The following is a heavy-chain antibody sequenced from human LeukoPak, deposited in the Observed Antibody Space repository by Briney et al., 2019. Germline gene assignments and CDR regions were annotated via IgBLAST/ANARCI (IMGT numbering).Heavy chain of an antibody. J-gene: IGHJ4*02. V-gene: IGHV3-23*01. CDR2: ISGSGGST. CDR1: GFTFSSYA. Sequence: GGSLRLSCAASGFTFSSYAMSWVRQAPGKGLEWVSAISGSGGSTYYADSVKGRFTISRDNSKNTLYLRMNSLRAEDTAVYYCAKRLNDYGNLRDYWGQGTLVTVSS. D-gene: IGHD4-11*01. CDR3: AKRLNDYGNLRDY.